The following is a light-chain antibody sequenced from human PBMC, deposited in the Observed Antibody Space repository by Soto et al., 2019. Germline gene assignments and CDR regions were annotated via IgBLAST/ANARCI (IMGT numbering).Light chain of an antibody. CDR2: DAS. V-gene: IGKV3-11*01. CDR3: QQRSNWTPLT. CDR1: QSVSSY. Sequence: EIVLTQSPATLSLSPGERATLSCRASQSVSSYLAWYQQKPGQAPRILIYDASNRATAIPARFSGSGSGTDFTLTISCLEPEDFAVYYWQQRSNWTPLTFGGGNKVEIK. J-gene: IGKJ4*01.